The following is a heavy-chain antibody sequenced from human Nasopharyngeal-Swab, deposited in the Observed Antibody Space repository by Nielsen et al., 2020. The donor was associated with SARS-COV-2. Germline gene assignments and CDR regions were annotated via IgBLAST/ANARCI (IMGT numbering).Heavy chain of an antibody. D-gene: IGHD4-17*01. CDR1: GGSISSGGYY. CDR2: IYYSGST. Sequence: SETLSLTCTVSGGSISSGGYYWSWIRQHPGKGLEWIGYIYYSGSTYYNPSLKSRVTISVDTSKNQFSLKLSSVTAADTAVYYCARDLGDYGSYFDYWGQGTLVTVSS. CDR3: ARDLGDYGSYFDY. J-gene: IGHJ4*02. V-gene: IGHV4-31*03.